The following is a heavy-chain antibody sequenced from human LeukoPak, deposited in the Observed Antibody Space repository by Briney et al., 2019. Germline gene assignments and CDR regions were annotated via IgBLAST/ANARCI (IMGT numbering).Heavy chain of an antibody. J-gene: IGHJ4*02. CDR3: ASLWFGESDDY. CDR1: GGSISSSSYY. V-gene: IGHV4-39*01. D-gene: IGHD3-10*01. Sequence: SETLSLTCTVSGGSISSSSYYWGWIRQPPGKGLEWIGSIYYSGSTYYDPSLKSRVTISVDTSKNQFSLKLSSVTAADTAVYYCASLWFGESDDYWGQGTLVTVSS. CDR2: IYYSGST.